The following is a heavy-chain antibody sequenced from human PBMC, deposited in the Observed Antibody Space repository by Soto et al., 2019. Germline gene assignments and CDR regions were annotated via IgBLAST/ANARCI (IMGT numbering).Heavy chain of an antibody. CDR3: ATVNDFTYFYYGMYV. V-gene: IGHV1-69*06. CDR2: IIPIFGTE. J-gene: IGHJ6*02. Sequence: SVKGSWKASRGTFGSCAIRWVRQAPVQGLEWMGGIIPIFGTENYAQKFQGRFTITADKSTSTAYMELSRLRSEETAVYYCATVNDFTYFYYGMYVWGQGTTVTVSS. CDR1: RGTFGSCA. D-gene: IGHD3-3*01.